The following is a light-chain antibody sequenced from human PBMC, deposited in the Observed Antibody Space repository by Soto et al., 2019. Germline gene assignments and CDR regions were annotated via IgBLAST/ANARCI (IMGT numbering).Light chain of an antibody. CDR3: CSYAGTATV. CDR2: EGT. V-gene: IGLV2-23*03. CDR1: NSDVESYNL. J-gene: IGLJ1*01. Sequence: QSALTQPASVSGSPGQSITISCTGTNSDVESYNLVSWFRQHPGEAPKLIVYEGTKRPSGVSNLFSGSKSGNPASLTISGLQAEDEANYYCCSYAGTATVFGTGTKLTVL.